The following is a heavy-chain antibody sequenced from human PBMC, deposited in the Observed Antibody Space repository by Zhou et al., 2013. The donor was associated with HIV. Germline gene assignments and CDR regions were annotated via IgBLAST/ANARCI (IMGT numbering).Heavy chain of an antibody. J-gene: IGHJ4*02. Sequence: QIHLVQSGAEVKKPGASVKVSCKASGYTFTAYYIHWVRQAPGQGLEWMGGIIPIFGTANYAHKFQGRVTITADKSTTTAYMDLSSLRSEDTALYYCARSYYAGSSAYFDYWGQGTLVTVSS. V-gene: IGHV1-69*06. D-gene: IGHD2-15*01. CDR1: GYTFTAYY. CDR2: IIPIFGTA. CDR3: ARSYYAGSSAYFDY.